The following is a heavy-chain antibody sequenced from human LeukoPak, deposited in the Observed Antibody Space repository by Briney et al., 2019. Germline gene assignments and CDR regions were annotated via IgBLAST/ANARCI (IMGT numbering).Heavy chain of an antibody. D-gene: IGHD3-22*01. J-gene: IGHJ4*02. Sequence: GGSLRLSCAASGFTFSSYSMNWVRQAPGKGLEWVSSISGSSSYIYYADSVKGRFTISRDNAKNSLYLQMNSLRAEDTAVYYCAREDYYDSSGYLPVDYWGQGTLVTVSS. CDR1: GFTFSSYS. CDR2: ISGSSSYI. CDR3: AREDYYDSSGYLPVDY. V-gene: IGHV3-21*01.